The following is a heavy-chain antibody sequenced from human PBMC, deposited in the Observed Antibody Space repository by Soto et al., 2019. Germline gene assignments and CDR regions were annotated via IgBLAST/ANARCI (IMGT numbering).Heavy chain of an antibody. CDR2: INSDGSST. D-gene: IGHD2-15*01. J-gene: IGHJ4*02. CDR3: VRTSLVVAAATREDY. V-gene: IGHV3-74*01. CDR1: GFTFSSYW. Sequence: EVQLVESGGGLVQPGESLRLSCAASGFTFSSYWMHWVRQAPGKGLVLVSRINSDGSSTSYAGSVRGRFTISRDHAKNTLYLQMNSLRAEDTAVYYCVRTSLVVAAATREDYWGQGTLVTVSS.